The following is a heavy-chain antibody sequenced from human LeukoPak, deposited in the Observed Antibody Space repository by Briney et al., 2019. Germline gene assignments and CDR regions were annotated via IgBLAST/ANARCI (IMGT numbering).Heavy chain of an antibody. CDR2: IYPSDSDT. CDR3: ARFRCGGDCHSGF. J-gene: IGHJ4*02. Sequence: GESLKISCRGSGYTFVDYWSGWVRQMPGKGLEWIGFIYPSDSDTRYSPSFQGQVTISADTTMNTAYLQWSSLKASDTAIYYCARFRCGGDCHSGFWGQGTLVTVAS. CDR1: GYTFVDYW. V-gene: IGHV5-51*01. D-gene: IGHD2-21*02.